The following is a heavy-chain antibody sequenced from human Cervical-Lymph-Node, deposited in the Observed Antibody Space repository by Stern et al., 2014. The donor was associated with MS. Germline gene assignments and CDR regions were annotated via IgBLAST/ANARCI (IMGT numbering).Heavy chain of an antibody. CDR3: ARFDNTSGYYSAFDY. CDR2: IWQSGSP. V-gene: IGHV4-30-2*06. Sequence: VQLQESGSGLVKPSQTLSLTCTVSGGSISSGGYSWSWIRQSPGKGLEWIGYIWQSGSPSYNPSLKSRVPMSVARAKNQFSLRLSSVTAADTAVYYCARFDNTSGYYSAFDYWGQGALVAVSS. J-gene: IGHJ4*02. CDR1: GGSISSGGYS. D-gene: IGHD3-3*01.